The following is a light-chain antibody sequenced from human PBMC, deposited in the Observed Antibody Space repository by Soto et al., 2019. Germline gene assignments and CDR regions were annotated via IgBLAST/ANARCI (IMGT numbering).Light chain of an antibody. CDR3: QQYNSYWT. CDR1: QSISSW. Sequence: DLQMTQSPSTLSASVGDRVTITCRASQSISSWLVWYQQKPGKAPNLLISKASSLESGVPSRFSGSGSGTEFTLTISSLQPDDFATYYCQQYNSYWTVGQGTKVDNK. J-gene: IGKJ1*01. CDR2: KAS. V-gene: IGKV1-5*03.